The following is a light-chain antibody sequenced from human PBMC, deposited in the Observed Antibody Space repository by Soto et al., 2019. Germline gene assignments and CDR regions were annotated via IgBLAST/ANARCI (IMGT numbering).Light chain of an antibody. CDR3: CSYAGTASVV. Sequence: QSVLTQPASVSGSPGQSITISCTGPTSDLGSYSLVSWYQHHPGKAPKLILYEGGKRPSGVSARFSGSNSGNTASLTISGLQAEDDADYYCCSYAGTASVVLGGGTKLTVL. V-gene: IGLV2-23*01. CDR1: TSDLGSYSL. CDR2: EGG. J-gene: IGLJ2*01.